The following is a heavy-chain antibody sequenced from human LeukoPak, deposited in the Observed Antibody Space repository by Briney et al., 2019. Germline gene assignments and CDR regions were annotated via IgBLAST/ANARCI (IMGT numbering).Heavy chain of an antibody. J-gene: IGHJ2*01. CDR1: GFTFSSYW. V-gene: IGHV3-74*01. Sequence: GGSLRLSCAASGFTFSSYWMHWVRQAPGKGLVWVSPINPDGTVTTYADSVKGRFTISRDNAKNTLYLQMNSLRVEDTAVYYCVRDSPRGFFDLWGRGTLVTVSS. CDR3: VRDSPRGFFDL. CDR2: INPDGTVT.